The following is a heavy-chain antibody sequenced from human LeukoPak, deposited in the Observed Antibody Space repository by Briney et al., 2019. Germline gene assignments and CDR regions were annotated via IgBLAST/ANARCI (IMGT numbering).Heavy chain of an antibody. V-gene: IGHV1-69*05. CDR1: GGTFSSYA. CDR2: IIPIFGTA. D-gene: IGHD5-18*01. J-gene: IGHJ4*02. Sequence: SVKVSCKASGGTFSSYAISWVRQAPGQGLEWMGGIIPIFGTANYAQKFQGRVTITTDESTSTAYMELSSLRSEDTAVYYCASSDVNVDTAMAHLQRPFDYWGQGTLVTVSS. CDR3: ASSDVNVDTAMAHLQRPFDY.